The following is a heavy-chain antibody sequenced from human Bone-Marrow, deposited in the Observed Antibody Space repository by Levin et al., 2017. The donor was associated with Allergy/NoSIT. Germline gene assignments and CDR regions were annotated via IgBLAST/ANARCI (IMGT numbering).Heavy chain of an antibody. CDR2: IYYSGST. CDR1: GGSISSSSYY. J-gene: IGHJ4*02. V-gene: IGHV4-39*07. D-gene: IGHD3-22*01. Sequence: SETLSLTCTVSGGSISSSSYYWGWIRQPPGKGLEWIGSIYYSGSTYYNPSLKSRVTISVDTSKNQFSLKLSSVTAADTAVYYCSPSSRYYYYFDYWGQGTLVTVSS. CDR3: SPSSRYYYYFDY.